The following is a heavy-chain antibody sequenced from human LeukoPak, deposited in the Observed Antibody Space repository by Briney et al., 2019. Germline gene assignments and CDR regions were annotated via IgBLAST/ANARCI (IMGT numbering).Heavy chain of an antibody. D-gene: IGHD2-15*01. CDR2: IYSSSRFI. V-gene: IGHV3-21*01. J-gene: IGHJ4*02. CDR3: ARGGGSRGGLTTNFDY. Sequence: PGGSLRLSCAASGFTFSSYTMDWVRQAPGKGLEWVSSIYSSSRFIYYADSVKGRFTISRDNSRNSLFLQMNSLRAEDTAVYYCARGGGSRGGLTTNFDYWGQGTLVTVSS. CDR1: GFTFSSYT.